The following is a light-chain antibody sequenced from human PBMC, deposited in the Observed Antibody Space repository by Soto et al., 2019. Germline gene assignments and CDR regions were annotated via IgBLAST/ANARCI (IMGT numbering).Light chain of an antibody. Sequence: SASISCRSSQSLLHSNGYNSLDWYLQKPGQSPQLLIYLGSTRASGVPDRFSGSGTGKAFTLSSLGVEAEAVWGYYSMQPQQSWTFGQGTKVDIK. CDR2: LGS. J-gene: IGKJ1*01. V-gene: IGKV2-28*01. CDR3: MQPQQSWT. CDR1: QSLLHSNGYNS.